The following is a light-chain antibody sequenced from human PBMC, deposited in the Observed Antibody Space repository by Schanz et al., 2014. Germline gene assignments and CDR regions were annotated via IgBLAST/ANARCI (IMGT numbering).Light chain of an antibody. J-gene: IGKJ4*01. CDR3: QQHQIHRT. CDR2: DAS. CDR1: QSVSRW. Sequence: DIQMTQSPSSLSASVGDRVTITCRASQSVSRWLAWHQQKPGKAPKLLIYDASKLDTGVPSRFSGSGSGTYFSFTISSLQPEDVATYYCQQHQIHRTFGGGTKVEIK. V-gene: IGKV1-33*01.